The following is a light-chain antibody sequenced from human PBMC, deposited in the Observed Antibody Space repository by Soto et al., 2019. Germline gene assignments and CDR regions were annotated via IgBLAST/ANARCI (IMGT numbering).Light chain of an antibody. J-gene: IGKJ2*01. V-gene: IGKV1-17*01. CDR1: QGISSD. Sequence: DIQMTQSPSSLSASVGDRVTITCRAAQGISSDLGWFQHKPGKAPKRLIYAASSLQPGVPSRFSGSGSGTEFTLTISSLQPEDFATYYCLRHNTYPYTFGQGTKLEIK. CDR2: AAS. CDR3: LRHNTYPYT.